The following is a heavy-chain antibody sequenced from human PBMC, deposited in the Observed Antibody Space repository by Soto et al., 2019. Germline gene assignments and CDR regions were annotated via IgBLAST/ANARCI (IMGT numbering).Heavy chain of an antibody. V-gene: IGHV5-51*01. D-gene: IGHD3-22*01. CDR1: GYTFNDYW. J-gene: IGHJ3*02. CDR2: IHPDDSTL. CDR3: ASRPSMIARRDAFDI. Sequence: GESLKISCKGSGYTFNDYWIAWVRHMPGKGLESMGIIHPDDSTLKYSPSFQGQVTISADKSISTAYLQWSSLKASDTAMYYCASRPSMIARRDAFDIWGQGTMVTVSS.